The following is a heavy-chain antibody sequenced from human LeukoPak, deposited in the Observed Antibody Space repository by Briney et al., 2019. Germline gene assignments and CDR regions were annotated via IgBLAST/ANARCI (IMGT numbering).Heavy chain of an antibody. CDR3: ARAPGAYYYGMDV. CDR1: GFIFDDYV. J-gene: IGHJ6*02. Sequence: GGSLRLSCAASGFIFDDYVMHWVRQAPGKRLEWVSVIYSGGSTYYADSVKGRFTISRDNSKNTLYLQMNSLRAEDTAVYYCARAPGAYYYGMDVWGQGTTVTVSS. D-gene: IGHD1-14*01. CDR2: IYSGGST. V-gene: IGHV3-53*01.